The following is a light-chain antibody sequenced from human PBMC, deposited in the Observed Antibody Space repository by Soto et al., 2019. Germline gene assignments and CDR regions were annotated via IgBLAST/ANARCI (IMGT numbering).Light chain of an antibody. CDR3: HQYGSSPLT. Sequence: EKVLTQFAGSLSLSPGDRATLSCRASQSLSSDSLAWYQQKPGQAPRLLIYGASSRANGIPDRFSGSGSGTDFTLTISRLEPEDFAVYYCHQYGSSPLTFGGRTKVDI. J-gene: IGKJ4*01. CDR1: QSLSSDS. CDR2: GAS. V-gene: IGKV3-20*01.